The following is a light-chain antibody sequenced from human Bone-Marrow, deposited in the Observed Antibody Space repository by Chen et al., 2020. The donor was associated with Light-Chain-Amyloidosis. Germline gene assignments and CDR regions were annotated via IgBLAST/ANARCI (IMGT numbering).Light chain of an antibody. V-gene: IGLV2-14*01. CDR2: EVT. Sequence: QSALTQPSSVHGSPGQLITISCTGTSSDVGGDNHVSWYQQHPDKAPKLMIYEVTNRPSWVPDRFSGSKSDNTASLTISVLQTEDEADYFCSSYTITNTLVFGSGTRVTVL. CDR3: SSYTITNTLV. J-gene: IGLJ1*01. CDR1: SSDVGGDNH.